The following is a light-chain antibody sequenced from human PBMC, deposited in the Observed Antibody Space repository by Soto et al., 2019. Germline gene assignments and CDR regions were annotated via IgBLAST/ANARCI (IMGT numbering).Light chain of an antibody. CDR1: SSNIGSNT. Sequence: QSVLTQPPSASWTPGQRVTISCSGSSSNIGSNTVNWYQQLPGTAPKLLIYSNNQRPSGVPDRFSGSKSGTSASLAISGLQSEDEADYYCAAWDDSLNAPWVFGGGTKVTVL. CDR2: SNN. CDR3: AAWDDSLNAPWV. V-gene: IGLV1-44*01. J-gene: IGLJ3*02.